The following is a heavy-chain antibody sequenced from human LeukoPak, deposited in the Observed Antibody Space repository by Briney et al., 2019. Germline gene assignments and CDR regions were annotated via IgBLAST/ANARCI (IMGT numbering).Heavy chain of an antibody. Sequence: PGGSLRLSCAASGFTFDDYAMHWVRHAPGKGLEWVSLISWDGGSTYYADSVKGRFTISRDNSKNTLYLQMNSLRAEDTAVYYCAKEGTYDSSGYYLPRSGYFDYWGQGTLVTVSS. J-gene: IGHJ4*02. CDR1: GFTFDDYA. D-gene: IGHD3-22*01. V-gene: IGHV3-43D*03. CDR2: ISWDGGST. CDR3: AKEGTYDSSGYYLPRSGYFDY.